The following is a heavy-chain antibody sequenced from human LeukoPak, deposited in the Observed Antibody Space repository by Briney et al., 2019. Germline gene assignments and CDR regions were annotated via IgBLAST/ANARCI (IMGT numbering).Heavy chain of an antibody. CDR2: IYYSGST. Sequence: PSETLSLTCTVSGDSIRSGGYYWSWIRQHPGKGLEWIGFIYYSGSTYYNPSLKSRVTISVDTSKNQFSLKLSSVTAADTAVHYCARAGITMVRGPISDWGQGTLVTVSS. J-gene: IGHJ4*02. D-gene: IGHD3-10*01. V-gene: IGHV4-31*03. CDR1: GDSIRSGGYY. CDR3: ARAGITMVRGPISD.